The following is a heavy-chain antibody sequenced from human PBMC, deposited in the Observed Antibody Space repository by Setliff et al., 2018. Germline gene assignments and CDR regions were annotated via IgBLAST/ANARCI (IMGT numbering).Heavy chain of an antibody. Sequence: PGGSLRLSCAASGFTFGTYSMNWVRQAPGKGLEWVSLISSSSSYIYYADSVEGRFTISRDNAKNSLYLQMNGLRAEDTAVYYCARLRKDYGDYYYFDYWGQGTLVTVSS. CDR3: ARLRKDYGDYYYFDY. CDR1: GFTFGTYS. CDR2: ISSSSSYI. D-gene: IGHD4-17*01. J-gene: IGHJ4*02. V-gene: IGHV3-21*01.